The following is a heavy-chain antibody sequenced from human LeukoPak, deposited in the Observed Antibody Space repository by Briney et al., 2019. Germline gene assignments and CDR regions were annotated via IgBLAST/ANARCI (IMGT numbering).Heavy chain of an antibody. V-gene: IGHV3-30*02. CDR3: AKVLSYSSSWSKKPTDSYFDY. CDR1: GFTFSSYG. Sequence: GGSLRLSCAASGFTFSSYGMHWVRQAPGKGLEWVAFIRYDGSNKYYADSVKGRFTISRDNSKNTLYLQMNSLRAEDTAVYYCAKVLSYSSSWSKKPTDSYFDYWGQGTLVTVSS. CDR2: IRYDGSNK. J-gene: IGHJ4*02. D-gene: IGHD6-13*01.